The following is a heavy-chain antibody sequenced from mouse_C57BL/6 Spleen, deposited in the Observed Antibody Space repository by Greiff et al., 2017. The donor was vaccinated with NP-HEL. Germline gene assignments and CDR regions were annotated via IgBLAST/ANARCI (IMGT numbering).Heavy chain of an antibody. Sequence: EVKLMESGGGLVQPGGSLKLSCAASGFTFSDYYMYWVRQTPEKRLEWVAYISNGGGSTYYPDTVKGRFTISRDNAKNTLYLQMSRLKSEDTAMYYCARRGNYDAMDYWGQGTSVTVSS. J-gene: IGHJ4*01. D-gene: IGHD2-1*01. CDR3: ARRGNYDAMDY. CDR2: ISNGGGST. CDR1: GFTFSDYY. V-gene: IGHV5-12*01.